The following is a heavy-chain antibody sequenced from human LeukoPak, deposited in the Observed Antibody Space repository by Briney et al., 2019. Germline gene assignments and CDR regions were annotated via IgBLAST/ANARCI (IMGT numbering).Heavy chain of an antibody. Sequence: PGGSLRLSCAASGFTFSSYGMHWVRQAPGXXXXGVAIISYDRNNESXAXSXXXXFTXSRDNSKNTLYLQMNSLRVEDTAVYYCAKDSSGWYFDIWGQGTMVTVSS. CDR2: ISYDRNNE. D-gene: IGHD6-19*01. V-gene: IGHV3-30*18. CDR1: GFTFSSYG. CDR3: AKDSSGWYFDI. J-gene: IGHJ3*02.